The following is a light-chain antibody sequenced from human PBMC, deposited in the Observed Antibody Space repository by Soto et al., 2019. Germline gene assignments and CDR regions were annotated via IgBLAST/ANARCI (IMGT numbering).Light chain of an antibody. V-gene: IGLV2-14*01. CDR2: EVS. CDR1: SSDVGGYNY. CDR3: SSYTSSSIVV. J-gene: IGLJ2*01. Sequence: QSVLTQPASVSGSPGQSITISCTGTSSDVGGYNYVSWYQQHPGKAPKLMIYEVSNRPSGVSNRFSGSKSGNTASLTISGLQAEDEADHYCSSYTSSSIVVFGGGTKLTVL.